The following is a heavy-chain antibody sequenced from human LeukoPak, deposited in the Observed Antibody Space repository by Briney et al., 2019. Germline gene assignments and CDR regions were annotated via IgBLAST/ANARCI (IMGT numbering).Heavy chain of an antibody. J-gene: IGHJ3*02. CDR3: ADGTLGGDAFDI. D-gene: IGHD1-14*01. CDR2: IYYSGST. Sequence: SETLSLTCTVSGGSISSSSYYWGWIRQPPGKGLEWIGSIYYSGSTYYNPSLKSRVTISVDTSKNQFSLKLSSVTAADTAVYCCADGTLGGDAFDIWGQGTMVTVSS. V-gene: IGHV4-39*07. CDR1: GGSISSSSYY.